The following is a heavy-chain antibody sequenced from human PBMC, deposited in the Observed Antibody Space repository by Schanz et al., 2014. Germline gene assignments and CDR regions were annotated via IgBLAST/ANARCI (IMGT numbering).Heavy chain of an antibody. CDR2: ISSSASTIQYA. CDR3: AREKRRTEVVLDH. CDR1: GFTFSDYY. J-gene: IGHJ4*02. Sequence: VQLLESGGGLVKPGGSLRLSCAASGFTFSDYYMTWIRQAPGKGLEWVSYISSSASTIQYADYTDSEKGRFTISRDTAKNSLSLQMNSLRAEDTAVYYCAREKRRTEVVLDHWGQGTLVTVS. V-gene: IGHV3-11*01.